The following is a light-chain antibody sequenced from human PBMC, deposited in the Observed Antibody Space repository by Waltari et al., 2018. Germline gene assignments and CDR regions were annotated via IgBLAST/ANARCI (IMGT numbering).Light chain of an antibody. V-gene: IGLV3-1*01. CDR1: QLGAQY. Sequence: SYELTQPPSVSVSPGQTASITCSGDQLGAQYVCWYQQKPGQSPELVIYQDSKRPSGIPERFSGSNSGNTATLTITGTQPMDEADYYCQAWDSSTGVFGTGTRVTVL. J-gene: IGLJ1*01. CDR2: QDS. CDR3: QAWDSSTGV.